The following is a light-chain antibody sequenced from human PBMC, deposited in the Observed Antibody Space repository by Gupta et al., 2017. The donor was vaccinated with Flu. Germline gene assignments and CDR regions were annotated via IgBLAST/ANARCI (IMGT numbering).Light chain of an antibody. CDR2: EVS. CDR1: RSDVGGYNY. CDR3: SSDTSSSSVV. V-gene: IGLV2-14*01. J-gene: IGLJ2*01. Sequence: QSALTQPASVSGSPGQSITISCTGPRSDVGGYNYVSWYQQHPGKAPKLMIYEVSKRPAGVANRFSGSKSGNTASLTISGLKEEDEADYYCSSDTSSSSVVFGGGTKLTVL.